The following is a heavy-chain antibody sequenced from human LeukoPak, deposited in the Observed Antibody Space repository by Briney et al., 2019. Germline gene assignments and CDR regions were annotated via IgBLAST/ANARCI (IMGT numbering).Heavy chain of an antibody. J-gene: IGHJ4*02. V-gene: IGHV1-24*01. Sequence: GASVKVSCKVSGYTLTELSMHWVRQAPGKGLEWMGGFDPEDGETIYAQKFQGRVTMTEDTSTDTAYMELSSLRSEDTAVYCATVLDSGSYDYWGQGTLVTVSS. CDR2: FDPEDGET. D-gene: IGHD1-26*01. CDR3: ATVLDSGSYDY. CDR1: GYTLTELS.